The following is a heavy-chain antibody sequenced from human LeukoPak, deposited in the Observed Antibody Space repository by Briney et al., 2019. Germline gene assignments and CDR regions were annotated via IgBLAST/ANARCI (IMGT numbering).Heavy chain of an antibody. CDR3: ARYGVAGRSDAFDL. D-gene: IGHD6-19*01. V-gene: IGHV1-2*02. Sequence: ASVKVSCKASGYTFTDYYIHWVRQAPGQGLEWMTYIGPKSADTHYAQKFQGRVTMTLDTSSSTAYMELKWLTADDTAVYYCARYGVAGRSDAFDLWGQGTMVTVSS. CDR2: IGPKSADT. J-gene: IGHJ3*01. CDR1: GYTFTDYY.